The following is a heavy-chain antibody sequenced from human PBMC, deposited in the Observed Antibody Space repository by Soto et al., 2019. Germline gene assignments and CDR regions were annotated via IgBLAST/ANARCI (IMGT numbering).Heavy chain of an antibody. J-gene: IGHJ6*02. CDR2: IIPIFGTA. CDR1: GGTFSSYA. CDR3: AREGDIVVVPAAPRAYYYYGMDV. Sequence: RASVKVSCKASGGTFSSYAISWVRQAPGQGLEWMGGIIPIFGTANYAQKFQGRVTITADESTSTAYMELSSLRSEDTAVYYCAREGDIVVVPAAPRAYYYYGMDVWGQGTTVTVSS. V-gene: IGHV1-69*13. D-gene: IGHD2-2*01.